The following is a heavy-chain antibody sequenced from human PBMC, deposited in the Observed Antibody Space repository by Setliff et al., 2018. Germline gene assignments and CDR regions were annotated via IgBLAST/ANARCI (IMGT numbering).Heavy chain of an antibody. CDR3: ARGAPGWELLSWFDP. D-gene: IGHD1-26*01. J-gene: IGHJ5*02. CDR2: IYSSGST. V-gene: IGHV4-39*07. CDR1: GYFISSSSYY. Sequence: SETLSLTCAVSGYFISSSSYYWGWIRQPPGKGLEWIGRIYSSGSTKYNPSLKSRVTISGDTSKNQFSLKLSSVTAADTAVYYCARGAPGWELLSWFDPWGQGTLVTVSS.